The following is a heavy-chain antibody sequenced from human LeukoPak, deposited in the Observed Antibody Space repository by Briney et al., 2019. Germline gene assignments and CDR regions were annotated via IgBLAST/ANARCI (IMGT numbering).Heavy chain of an antibody. J-gene: IGHJ6*02. V-gene: IGHV3-48*03. CDR3: ARGRRRMDV. Sequence: PGGSLRLSCAASGFSFSSYEMNWVRQAPGKGLEWVSSVKGRFTISRDNAKNSLYLQMTSLRAEDTAVYYCARGRRRMDVWGQGTTVTVSS. CDR1: GFSFSSYE.